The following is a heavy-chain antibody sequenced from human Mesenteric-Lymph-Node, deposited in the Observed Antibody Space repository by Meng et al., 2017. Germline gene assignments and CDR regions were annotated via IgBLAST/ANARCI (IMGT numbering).Heavy chain of an antibody. CDR2: ISAYNGNT. CDR3: ARTGIAVAGDPKRGPFDY. Sequence: ASVKVSCKASGYTFTGYYMHWVRQAPGQGLEWMGWISAYNGNTNYAQKLQGRVTMTTDTSTSTAYMELRSLRSDDTAVYYCARTGIAVAGDPKRGPFDYWGQGTLVTVSS. D-gene: IGHD6-19*01. J-gene: IGHJ4*02. V-gene: IGHV1-18*04. CDR1: GYTFTGYY.